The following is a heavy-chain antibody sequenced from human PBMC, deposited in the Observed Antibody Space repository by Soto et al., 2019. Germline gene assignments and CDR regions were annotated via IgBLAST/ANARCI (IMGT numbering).Heavy chain of an antibody. CDR3: ARISSLDPYGYVNGDLDV. Sequence: SETLSLLCSVSGGSIRSYYWSWIRQLPEKGLEWIGYYHHSANSNYDPSLKSRDTISVDTSKHQPSQDLRSETAADTAVYFCARISSLDPYGYVNGDLDVCGQGTTATVPS. CDR2: YHHSANS. J-gene: IGHJ6*02. V-gene: IGHV4-59*03. CDR1: GGSIRSYY. D-gene: IGHD5-18*01.